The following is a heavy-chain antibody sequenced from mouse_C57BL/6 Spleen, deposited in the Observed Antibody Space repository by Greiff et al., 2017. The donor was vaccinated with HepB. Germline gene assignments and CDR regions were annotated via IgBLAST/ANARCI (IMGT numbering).Heavy chain of an antibody. J-gene: IGHJ2*01. CDR3: ARSGDYDVGSVDY. V-gene: IGHV1-55*01. D-gene: IGHD2-4*01. CDR2: IYPGSGST. CDR1: GYTFTSYW. Sequence: QVQLQQPGAELVKPGASVKMSCKASGYTFTSYWITWVKQRPGQGLEWIGDIYPGSGSTNYNEKFKSKATLTVDTSSSTAYMQLSSLTSEDSAVYDCARSGDYDVGSVDYWGQGTTLTVSS.